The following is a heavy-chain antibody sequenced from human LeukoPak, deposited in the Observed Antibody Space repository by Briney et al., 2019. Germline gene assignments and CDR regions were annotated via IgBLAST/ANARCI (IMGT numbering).Heavy chain of an antibody. CDR3: ARGWIQLWAPFDY. CDR2: IYHSGST. Sequence: PSETLSLTCTVSGGSISSGGYYWSWIRQPPGKGLEWIGYIYHSGSTYYNPSLKSRVTISVDRSKNQFSLKLSSVTAADTAVYYCARGWIQLWAPFDYWGQGTLVTVSS. D-gene: IGHD5-18*01. J-gene: IGHJ4*02. CDR1: GGSISSGGYY. V-gene: IGHV4-30-2*01.